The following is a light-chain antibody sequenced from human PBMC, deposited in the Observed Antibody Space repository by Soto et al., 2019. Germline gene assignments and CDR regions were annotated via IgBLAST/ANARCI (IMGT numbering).Light chain of an antibody. Sequence: DIQMTQSPSSLSASIGDRVTITCRASQSISIYLNWYQQKPGRAPRLLIYAATSLQSGVPSRFSGGGSGADFTLTVSSLQPEDFATYYCQQSYDTPHTFGQGTKVEIK. CDR3: QQSYDTPHT. V-gene: IGKV1-39*01. CDR2: AAT. CDR1: QSISIY. J-gene: IGKJ1*01.